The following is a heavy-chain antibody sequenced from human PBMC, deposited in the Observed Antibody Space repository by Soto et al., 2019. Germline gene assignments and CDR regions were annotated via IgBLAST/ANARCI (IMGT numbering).Heavy chain of an antibody. CDR2: IYWDDDK. Sequence: QITLKESGPTLVKPTQTLTLTCTFSGFSLSTTGVGVGWIRQPPGKALEWLALIYWDDDKRYSPSLKSRLTITKDTSKNQVVLTMTNMDPVDTATYYCAHRGGDTGLIYYFDFWGQGTLVTVSS. J-gene: IGHJ4*02. CDR3: AHRGGDTGLIYYFDF. D-gene: IGHD5-18*01. CDR1: GFSLSTTGVG. V-gene: IGHV2-5*02.